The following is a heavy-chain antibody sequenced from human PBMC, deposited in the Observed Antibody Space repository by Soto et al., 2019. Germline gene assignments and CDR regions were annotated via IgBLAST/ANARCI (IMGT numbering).Heavy chain of an antibody. CDR3: AKTRHGSGSYSYYYYGMDV. V-gene: IGHV3-23*01. CDR1: GFTFSSYA. CDR2: ISGSGGST. D-gene: IGHD3-10*01. Sequence: GSLRLSCAASGFTFSSYAMSWVRQAPGKGLEWVSAISGSGGSTYYADSVKGRFTISRDNSKNTLYLQMNSLRAEDTAVYYCAKTRHGSGSYSYYYYGMDVWGQGTTVTVSS. J-gene: IGHJ6*02.